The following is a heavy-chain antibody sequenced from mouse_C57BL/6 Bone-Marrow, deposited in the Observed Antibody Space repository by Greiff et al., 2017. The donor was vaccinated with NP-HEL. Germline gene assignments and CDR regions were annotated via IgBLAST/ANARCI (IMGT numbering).Heavy chain of an antibody. CDR3: ATSTMVRGPMDY. V-gene: IGHV5-17*01. CDR1: GFTFSDYG. Sequence: DVKLVESGGGLVKPGGSLKLSCAASGFTFSDYGMHWVRQAPEKGLEWVAYISSGSSTIYYADTVKGRFTISRDNAKNTLFLQMTSLRSEDTAMYYCATSTMVRGPMDYWGQGTSVTVSS. J-gene: IGHJ4*01. D-gene: IGHD2-2*01. CDR2: ISSGSSTI.